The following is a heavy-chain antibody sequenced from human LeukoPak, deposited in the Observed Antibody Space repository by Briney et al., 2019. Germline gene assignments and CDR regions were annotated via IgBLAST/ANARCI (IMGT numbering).Heavy chain of an antibody. Sequence: ASVTVSCKASGYTFTTYAMHWVRQAPGQRLEWMGWINADNGNTKYSQKFQGRVIITRDTSASKAYMELRSLRSEDTAIYYCARFTMTRGWFDPWGQGTLVIVSS. J-gene: IGHJ5*02. D-gene: IGHD3-22*01. V-gene: IGHV1-3*01. CDR2: INADNGNT. CDR1: GYTFTTYA. CDR3: ARFTMTRGWFDP.